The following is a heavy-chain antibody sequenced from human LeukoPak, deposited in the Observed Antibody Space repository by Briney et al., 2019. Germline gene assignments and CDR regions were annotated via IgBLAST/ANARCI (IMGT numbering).Heavy chain of an antibody. CDR3: ARTGYSSSRDGFDY. CDR2: INPNSGGT. J-gene: IGHJ4*02. V-gene: IGHV1-2*02. CDR1: GYTFTGYY. D-gene: IGHD6-13*01. Sequence: ASVKVSCKASGYTFTGYYMHWVRQAPGQGLEWMGWINPNSGGTNYAQKFQGRVTMTRDTSISTAYMELSRLRSDDTAVYYCARTGYSSSRDGFDYWGQETLVTVSS.